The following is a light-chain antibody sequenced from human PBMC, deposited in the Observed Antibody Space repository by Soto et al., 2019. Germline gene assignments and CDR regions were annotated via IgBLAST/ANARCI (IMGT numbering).Light chain of an antibody. CDR3: QQYNDWPRT. CDR2: GAS. J-gene: IGKJ1*01. V-gene: IGKV3-15*01. CDR1: QSVSSN. Sequence: DIVMTQSPATLSVSPGERATLSCRASQSVSSNLAWYQQKPGQAPRLLIYGASTGATGIPARFSGSGSGTEFTLTISSLQSEDFAVYYCQQYNDWPRTFGQGTKVEIK.